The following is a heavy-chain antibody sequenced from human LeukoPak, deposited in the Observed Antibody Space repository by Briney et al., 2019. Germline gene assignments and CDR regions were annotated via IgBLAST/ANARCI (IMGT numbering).Heavy chain of an antibody. J-gene: IGHJ4*02. D-gene: IGHD4-17*01. CDR2: ISSGGTIT. CDR1: AFTFSNYW. CDR3: ARDPTPVTTVTTFDY. V-gene: IGHV3-11*04. Sequence: PGGSLRLSCAASAFTFSNYWMSWVRQAPGKGLEWVSYISSGGTITHYADSVKGRFTISRDNAKDLLYLQMNSLRAEDTAVYYCARDPTPVTTVTTFDYWGQGTLVTVSS.